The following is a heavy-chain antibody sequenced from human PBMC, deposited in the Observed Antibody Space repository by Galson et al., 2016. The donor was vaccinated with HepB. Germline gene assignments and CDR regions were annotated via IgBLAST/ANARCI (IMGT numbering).Heavy chain of an antibody. V-gene: IGHV4-59*01. D-gene: IGHD3-10*01. J-gene: IGHJ4*02. CDR3: AREGPITMVRGVILYHFDY. Sequence: SETLSLTCTVSGGSISSYYWSWIRQPPGKGLEWIGYIYYSGSTNYNPSLKSRVTISVDTSKNQFSLKLSSVTAADTAVYYCAREGPITMVRGVILYHFDYWGQGTLVTVSS. CDR1: GGSISSYY. CDR2: IYYSGST.